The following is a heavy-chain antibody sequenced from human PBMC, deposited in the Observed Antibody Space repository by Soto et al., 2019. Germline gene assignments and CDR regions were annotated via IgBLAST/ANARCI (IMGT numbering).Heavy chain of an antibody. CDR2: IIPIFGTA. CDR1: GVTFSSYA. D-gene: IGHD3-3*01. V-gene: IGHV1-69*13. J-gene: IGHJ6*02. CDR3: ARNLRFLEWFRPLPYYYYYGMDV. Sequence: SVKVSCKASGVTFSSYAISWVRQAPGQGLEWMGGIIPIFGTASYAQKFQGRVTITADESTSTAYMELSSLRSEDTAVYYCARNLRFLEWFRPLPYYYYYGMDVWGQGTTVTVSS.